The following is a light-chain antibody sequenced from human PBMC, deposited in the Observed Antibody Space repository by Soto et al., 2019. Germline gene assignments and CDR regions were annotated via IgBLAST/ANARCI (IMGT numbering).Light chain of an antibody. Sequence: SYELTQPPSVSVSPGQTASITCSGDKLGDKYACWYQQKPGQYPVLVIYQDSKRPSGNPERFSGSNSGNTATLTISGTQAMDEADYSCQAWDSSTVVFGGGTKLTVL. V-gene: IGLV3-1*01. CDR1: KLGDKY. CDR2: QDS. CDR3: QAWDSSTVV. J-gene: IGLJ2*01.